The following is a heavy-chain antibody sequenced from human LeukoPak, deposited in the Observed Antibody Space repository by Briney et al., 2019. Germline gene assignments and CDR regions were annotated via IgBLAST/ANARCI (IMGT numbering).Heavy chain of an antibody. Sequence: GGSLRLSCAASAFTFSSYAMSWVRQAPGKGLEWVSAISGSGGSTYYADSVKGRFTISRDNSKNTLYLQMNSLRAEDTAVYYCAKGGPIWFGDTSPGFDYWGQGTLVTVSS. CDR2: ISGSGGST. V-gene: IGHV3-23*01. CDR3: AKGGPIWFGDTSPGFDY. CDR1: AFTFSSYA. D-gene: IGHD3-10*01. J-gene: IGHJ4*02.